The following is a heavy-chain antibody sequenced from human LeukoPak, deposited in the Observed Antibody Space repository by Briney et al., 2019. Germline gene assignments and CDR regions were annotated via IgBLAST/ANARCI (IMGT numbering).Heavy chain of an antibody. D-gene: IGHD6-6*01. Sequence: PSETLSLTCTVSGASISDSFWNWIRQPPGKGLEWIRSISPSGSATYNPSLKSRVTMSVDTSKNQFSLKLSSVTAADTAMHYCARQSIAARGYYYYMDVWGKGTTVTVSS. CDR2: ISPSGSA. CDR1: GASISDSF. J-gene: IGHJ6*03. CDR3: ARQSIAARGYYYYMDV. V-gene: IGHV4-59*08.